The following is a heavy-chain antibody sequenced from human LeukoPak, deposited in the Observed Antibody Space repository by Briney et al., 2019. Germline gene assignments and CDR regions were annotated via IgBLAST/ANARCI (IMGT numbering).Heavy chain of an antibody. CDR1: GGSLSSGSHF. CDR2: LNIRGTS. V-gene: IGHV4-61*02. D-gene: IGHD3-16*01. Sequence: SETLSLTCSVSGGSLSSGSHFWSWIRQPVGKGLEWIGRLNIRGTSNYNPSLEGRARVSIDTSKNQFSLKLTSVTAADTAVYYCARETSQKGAHYMDVWGKGTTVTISS. J-gene: IGHJ6*03. CDR3: ARETSQKGAHYMDV.